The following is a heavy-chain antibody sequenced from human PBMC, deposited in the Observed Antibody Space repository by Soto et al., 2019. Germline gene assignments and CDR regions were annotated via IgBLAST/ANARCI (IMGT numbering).Heavy chain of an antibody. J-gene: IGHJ4*02. CDR3: AAPPAEYSYGYCDY. D-gene: IGHD5-18*01. V-gene: IGHV1-69*01. CDR1: GGTLTSYA. CDR2: IIPISGTA. Sequence: QVQLVPTGAEVKKPGSSVQVSCKASGGTLTSYAISWVRQAPGQGPEWMGGIIPISGTAHYAQKFQGRVTITADESTSTAHMELSSLRFDDTAVYYCAAPPAEYSYGYCDYWGQGILVSVSS.